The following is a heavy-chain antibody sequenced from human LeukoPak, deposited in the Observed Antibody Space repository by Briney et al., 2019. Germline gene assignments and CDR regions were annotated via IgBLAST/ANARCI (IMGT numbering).Heavy chain of an antibody. D-gene: IGHD2-15*01. J-gene: IGHJ5*02. CDR2: MNPNSGNT. V-gene: IGHV1-8*01. CDR1: GYTFTSYD. CDR3: ARDGGYCSGGSCYGGNWFDP. Sequence: ASVKVSCKASGYTFTSYDINWVRQATGQGLEWMGWMNPNSGNTGCAQKFQGRVTMTRNTSISTAYMELSSLRSEDTAVYYCARDGGYCSGGSCYGGNWFDPWGQGTLVTVSS.